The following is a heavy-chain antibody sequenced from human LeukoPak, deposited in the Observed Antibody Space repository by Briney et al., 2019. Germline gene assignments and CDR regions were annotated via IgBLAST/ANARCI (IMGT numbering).Heavy chain of an antibody. J-gene: IGHJ4*02. Sequence: ASVKVSCKASGGTFSSYDISWVRQAPGQGLEWMGWINPKSGGTNYAQQFQDRATMTRDTPISSTYMELSRLKSDDTAVYYCVRDLGISGWYAPPLGYFDSWGQGTLVTVSS. V-gene: IGHV1-2*02. D-gene: IGHD6-19*01. CDR2: INPKSGGT. CDR3: VRDLGISGWYAPPLGYFDS. CDR1: GGTFSSYD.